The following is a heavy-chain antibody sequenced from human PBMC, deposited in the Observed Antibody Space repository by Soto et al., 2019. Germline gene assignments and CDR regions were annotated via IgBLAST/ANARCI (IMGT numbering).Heavy chain of an antibody. CDR2: ISAYNGNT. CDR3: ARDLSFTRGGYSYGYPDY. Sequence: ASVKVSCKASGYTFTSYGISWVRQAPGQGLEWMGWISAYNGNTNYAQKLQGRVTKTTDTSTSTAYMELRSLRSDDTAVYYCARDLSFTRGGYSYGYPDYWGQGTLVTVSS. V-gene: IGHV1-18*01. CDR1: GYTFTSYG. D-gene: IGHD5-18*01. J-gene: IGHJ4*02.